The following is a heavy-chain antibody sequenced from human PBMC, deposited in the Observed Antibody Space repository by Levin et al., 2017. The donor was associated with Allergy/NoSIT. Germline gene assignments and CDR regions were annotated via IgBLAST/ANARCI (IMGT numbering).Heavy chain of an antibody. CDR3: VKGSSAWFFLDY. D-gene: IGHD6-19*01. Sequence: PGGSLRLSCSVSGFTFSSYVMHWVRQAPGKGLEYVSAIWTTGDGTYNADSVKGRFTISRDNSKSTLYLQMSGLRVEDTAVYYCVKGSSAWFFLDYWGQGALVTVSS. CDR2: IWTTGDGT. V-gene: IGHV3-64D*06. J-gene: IGHJ4*02. CDR1: GFTFSSYV.